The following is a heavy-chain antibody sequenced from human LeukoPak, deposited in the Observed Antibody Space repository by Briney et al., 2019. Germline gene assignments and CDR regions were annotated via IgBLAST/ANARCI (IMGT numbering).Heavy chain of an antibody. Sequence: ASVKVSCKTSGYTFTAYGITWVRQAPGQGREWMGWIRPYNGNTNYAQKFQGRVTMTTDTSTSTTYMEMRSLRSDDTAVYYCARRVGANWFDTWGQGTLVTVSS. V-gene: IGHV1-18*01. D-gene: IGHD1-26*01. CDR2: IRPYNGNT. CDR1: GYTFTAYG. CDR3: ARRVGANWFDT. J-gene: IGHJ5*02.